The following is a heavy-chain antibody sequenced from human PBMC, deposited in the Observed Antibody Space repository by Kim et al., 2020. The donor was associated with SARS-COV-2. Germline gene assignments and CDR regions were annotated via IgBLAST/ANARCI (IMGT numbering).Heavy chain of an antibody. D-gene: IGHD2-15*01. CDR3: ARGSDCSGGTCFILGY. V-gene: IGHV3-30*07. Sequence: SVKGLFTISRDNSKNTLYLQMNSLRAEDTAVYYCARGSDCSGGTCFILGYWGQGTLVTVSS. J-gene: IGHJ4*02.